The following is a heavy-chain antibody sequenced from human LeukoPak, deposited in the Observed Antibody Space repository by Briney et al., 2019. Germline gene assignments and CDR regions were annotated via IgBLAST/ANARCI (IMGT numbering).Heavy chain of an antibody. V-gene: IGHV4-59*01. CDR2: IYYSGST. Sequence: SETLSLTCTVSGGSISSYYWSWIRQPPGKGLEWLGYIYYSGSTYYTPSLESRVTISVDTSKNRFSLKLTSVTAADTAVYYCARDRRAGQSGYWFDPWGQGTLVTVSS. J-gene: IGHJ5*02. CDR1: GGSISSYY. D-gene: IGHD3-22*01. CDR3: ARDRRAGQSGYWFDP.